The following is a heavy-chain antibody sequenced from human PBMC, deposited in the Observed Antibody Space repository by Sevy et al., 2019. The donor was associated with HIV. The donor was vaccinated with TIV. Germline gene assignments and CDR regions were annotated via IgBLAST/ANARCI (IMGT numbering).Heavy chain of an antibody. CDR1: GFTFSDYY. V-gene: IGHV3-11*01. D-gene: IGHD4-4*01. J-gene: IGHJ6*02. CDR2: ISSSGSTI. Sequence: GGSLRLSCAASGFTFSDYYMSWIRQAPGKGLEWVSYISSSGSTIYYADSVKGRFTISRDNAKNSLYLQMNSLRAEDTAVYYCARDCFLTTLWYYYYGMDVWGQGTTVTVSS. CDR3: ARDCFLTTLWYYYYGMDV.